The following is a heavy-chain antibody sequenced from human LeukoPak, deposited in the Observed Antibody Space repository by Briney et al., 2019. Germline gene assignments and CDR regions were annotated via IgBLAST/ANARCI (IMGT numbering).Heavy chain of an antibody. D-gene: IGHD3-10*01. V-gene: IGHV3-20*04. Sequence: PGMSLRLSCAASGFTFDDYGMSWVRQAPGKGLEWVSGINWNGGRTGYADSVKGRFTISRDNAKKSLYVQMNSLRAEDTALYYCAREYYGSGSYYNVGYWGQGTLVTVSS. CDR2: INWNGGRT. J-gene: IGHJ4*02. CDR1: GFTFDDYG. CDR3: AREYYGSGSYYNVGY.